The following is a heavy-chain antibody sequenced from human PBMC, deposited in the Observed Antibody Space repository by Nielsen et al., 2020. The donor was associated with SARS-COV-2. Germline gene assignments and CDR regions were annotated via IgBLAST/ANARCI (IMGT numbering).Heavy chain of an antibody. CDR3: VRIDMATISVDY. V-gene: IGHV4-59*11. CDR2: IFYRGNT. J-gene: IGHJ4*02. D-gene: IGHD5-24*01. CDR1: NGSISSHL. Sequence: SETLSLTCTVSNGSISSHLWSWIRQPPGKGLEWIGYIFYRGNTNYNPSLKSRVTISVDTSKNQFSLKVNSVTAADTAVYYCVRIDMATISVDYWGRGTLVTVSS.